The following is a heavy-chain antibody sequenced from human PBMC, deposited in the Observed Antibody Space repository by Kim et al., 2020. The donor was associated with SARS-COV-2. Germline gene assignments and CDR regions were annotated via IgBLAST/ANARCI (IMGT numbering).Heavy chain of an antibody. CDR2: IYHSGST. Sequence: SETLSLTCAVYGGSFSGYYWSWIRQSPGKGLEWIGEIYHSGSTNYNPSLKSRVTISVDTSKNQFSLKLTSVTAADTAVYFCARGIIGDQGNWFDPWGQGT. CDR3: ARGIIGDQGNWFDP. J-gene: IGHJ5*02. CDR1: GGSFSGYY. D-gene: IGHD7-27*01. V-gene: IGHV4-34*01.